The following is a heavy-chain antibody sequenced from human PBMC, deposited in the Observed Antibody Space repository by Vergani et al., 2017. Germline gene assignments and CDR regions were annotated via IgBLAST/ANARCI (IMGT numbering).Heavy chain of an antibody. CDR1: GGSISSYY. V-gene: IGHV4-59*01. D-gene: IGHD2-15*01. CDR2: IYYSGST. CDR3: ARGRPYCSGGSCYYYFDY. J-gene: IGHJ4*02. Sequence: QVQLQESGPGLVKPSETLSLTCTVSGGSISSYYWSWIRQPPGKGLEWIGYIYYSGSTNYNPSLKSRVTISVDTSKNQFSLKLSSVTAADTAVYYCARGRPYCSGGSCYYYFDYWGLGTLVTVSS.